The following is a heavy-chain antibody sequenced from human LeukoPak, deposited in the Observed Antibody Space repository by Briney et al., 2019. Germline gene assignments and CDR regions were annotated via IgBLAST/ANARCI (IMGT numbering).Heavy chain of an antibody. J-gene: IGHJ4*02. CDR3: ARDDSSGYYPTMPDY. CDR2: ISSNGGST. D-gene: IGHD3-22*01. V-gene: IGHV3-64*04. CDR1: GFTFSSYA. Sequence: PGGSLRLSCSASGFTFSSYAMHWVRQAPGKGLEYVSAISSNGGSTYYADSVKGRFTISRDNSKNTLYLQMNSLRAEDTAVYYCARDDSSGYYPTMPDYWGQGTLVTVSS.